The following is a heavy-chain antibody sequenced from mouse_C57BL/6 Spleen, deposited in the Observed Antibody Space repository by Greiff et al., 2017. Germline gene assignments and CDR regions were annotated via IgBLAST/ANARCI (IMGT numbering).Heavy chain of an antibody. D-gene: IGHD1-1*01. CDR3: ARHEDKGYYYDY. CDR2: FYPGSGSI. CDR1: GYTFTEYT. Sequence: VKVVESGAELVKPGASVKLSCKASGYTFTEYTIHWVKQRSGQGLEWIGWFYPGSGSIKYNEKFKDKATLTADKSSSTVYMELSRLTSEDSAVYFCARHEDKGYYYDYWGQGTTLTVSS. V-gene: IGHV1-62-2*01. J-gene: IGHJ2*01.